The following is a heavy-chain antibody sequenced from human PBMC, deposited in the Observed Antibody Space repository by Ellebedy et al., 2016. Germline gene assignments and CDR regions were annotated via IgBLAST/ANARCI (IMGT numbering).Heavy chain of an antibody. Sequence: GESLKISXAASGFTFSSYSMNWVRQAPGKGLEWVSSISSSSSYIYYADSVKGRFTISRDNAKNSLYLQMNSLRAEDTAVYYCARGTMATMGLGDYWGQGTLVTVSS. D-gene: IGHD5-24*01. J-gene: IGHJ4*02. CDR2: ISSSSSYI. CDR3: ARGTMATMGLGDY. CDR1: GFTFSSYS. V-gene: IGHV3-21*01.